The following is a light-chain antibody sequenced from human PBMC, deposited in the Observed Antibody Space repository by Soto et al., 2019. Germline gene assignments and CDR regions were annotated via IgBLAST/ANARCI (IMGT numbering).Light chain of an antibody. J-gene: IGKJ1*01. CDR1: QSVSSSY. Sequence: EIVLTQSPGTLSLSPGERATLSCRASQSVSSSYLAWYQQKPGQAPRLLIYGASSRATGIPDRFSGSGSGTDFILHISRLEPEYFAVYYCQQYGSSSWTFGQGTTVEIK. CDR3: QQYGSSSWT. CDR2: GAS. V-gene: IGKV3-20*01.